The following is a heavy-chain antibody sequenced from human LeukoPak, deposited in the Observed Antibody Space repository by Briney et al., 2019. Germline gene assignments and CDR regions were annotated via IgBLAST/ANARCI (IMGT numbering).Heavy chain of an antibody. J-gene: IGHJ5*02. CDR3: ARDPCGGDCYLNWFDP. CDR1: GGTFSSYT. D-gene: IGHD2-21*02. CDR2: IIPILGIA. Sequence: GSSVKVSCKASGGTFSSYTISWVRQAPGQGLEWMGRIIPILGIANYAQKFQGRVTITADKSTSTAYMELSSLRSKDTAVYYCARDPCGGDCYLNWFDPWGQGTLVTVSS. V-gene: IGHV1-69*04.